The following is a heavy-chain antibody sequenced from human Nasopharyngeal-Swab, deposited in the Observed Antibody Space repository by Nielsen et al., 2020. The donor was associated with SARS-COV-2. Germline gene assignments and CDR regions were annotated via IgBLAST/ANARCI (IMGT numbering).Heavy chain of an antibody. CDR3: ARDDPPTYSSSSVWFDP. V-gene: IGHV1-24*01. J-gene: IGHJ5*02. D-gene: IGHD6-6*01. Sequence: ASVKVSCKVSGYTLTELSMHWVRQAPGKGLEWMGGFDPEDGETIYAQKFQGRVTMTEDTSTDTAYMELSSLRSDDTAVYYCARDDPPTYSSSSVWFDPWGQGTLVTVSS. CDR1: GYTLTELS. CDR2: FDPEDGET.